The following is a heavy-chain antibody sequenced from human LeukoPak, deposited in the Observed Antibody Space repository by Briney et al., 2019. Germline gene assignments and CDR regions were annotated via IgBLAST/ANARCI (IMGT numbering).Heavy chain of an antibody. D-gene: IGHD2-15*01. CDR2: MNPNSGNT. J-gene: IGHJ5*02. CDR1: GYTSTSYD. V-gene: IGHV1-8*01. CDR3: ARGSGGSWFFDP. Sequence: GASVKASCKASGYTSTSYDINWVRQATGQGLEWMGWMNPNSGNTGYAQKFQGRVTMTRNTSISTAYMELSSLRSEDTAVYYCARGSGGSWFFDPWGQGTLVTVSS.